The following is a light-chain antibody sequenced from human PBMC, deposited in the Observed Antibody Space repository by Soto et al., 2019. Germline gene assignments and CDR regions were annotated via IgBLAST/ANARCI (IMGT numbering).Light chain of an antibody. CDR2: AAS. J-gene: IGKJ4*01. Sequence: EIVMTQSPATVSVSPGERATLSCRASQSVSNDLAWYQQKPGQAPRLLIYAASTRATGIPARFSGSGSATEFTLTISSLQSEDFAVYYCQQYHNWPPLTFGGGTKVDIK. V-gene: IGKV3-15*01. CDR1: QSVSND. CDR3: QQYHNWPPLT.